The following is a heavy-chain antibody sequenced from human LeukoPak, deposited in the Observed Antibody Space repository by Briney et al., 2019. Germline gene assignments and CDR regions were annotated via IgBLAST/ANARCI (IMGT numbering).Heavy chain of an antibody. J-gene: IGHJ3*02. V-gene: IGHV3-66*02. CDR1: GFTVSSNY. D-gene: IGHD4-11*01. CDR2: IYSGGST. Sequence: RGSLRLSCAASGFTVSSNYMSWVRQAPGKGLEWVSVIYSGGSTYYADSVKGRFTISRDNSKNTLYLQMNSLRAEDTAVYYCASDYSNYGSAAFDIWGQGTMVTVSS. CDR3: ASDYSNYGSAAFDI.